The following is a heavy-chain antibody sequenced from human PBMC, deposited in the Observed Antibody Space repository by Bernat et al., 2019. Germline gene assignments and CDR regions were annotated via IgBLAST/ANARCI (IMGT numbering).Heavy chain of an antibody. CDR1: GGSFSGYY. V-gene: IGHV4-34*01. CDR3: ARGRKGITMVRGAAYNWFDP. D-gene: IGHD3-10*01. J-gene: IGHJ5*02. Sequence: QVQLQQWGAGLLKPSETLSLTCAVYGGSFSGYYWSWIRQPPGKGLEWIGEINHSGSTNYNPSLKSRVTISVATSKNQFSLKLSAVTAADTAVDYGARGRKGITMVRGAAYNWFDPWGQGTLVTVSS. CDR2: INHSGST.